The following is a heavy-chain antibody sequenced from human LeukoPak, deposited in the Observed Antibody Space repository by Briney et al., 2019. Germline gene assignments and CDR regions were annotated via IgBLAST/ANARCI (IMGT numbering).Heavy chain of an antibody. J-gene: IGHJ4*02. Sequence: SETLSLTCTVSGGSVSSGSYSWSWIRQPPGKGLEWIGYIYYSGSTNYNPSLKSRVTISVDTSKNRFSLKLSSVTAADTAVYYCARDSTTVTSYYYFDYWGQGTLVTVSS. CDR2: IYYSGST. D-gene: IGHD4-17*01. CDR3: ARDSTTVTSYYYFDY. CDR1: GGSVSSGSYS. V-gene: IGHV4-61*01.